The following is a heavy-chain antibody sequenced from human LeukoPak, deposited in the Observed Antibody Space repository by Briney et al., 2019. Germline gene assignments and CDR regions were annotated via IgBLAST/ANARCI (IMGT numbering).Heavy chain of an antibody. J-gene: IGHJ4*02. Sequence: ADSVKGRFSISRDNSKNTLYLQMNSLRAEDTAVYYCAKDGGSAAATTDYWGQGTLVTVSS. V-gene: IGHV3-23*01. CDR3: AKDGGSAAATTDY. D-gene: IGHD6-13*01.